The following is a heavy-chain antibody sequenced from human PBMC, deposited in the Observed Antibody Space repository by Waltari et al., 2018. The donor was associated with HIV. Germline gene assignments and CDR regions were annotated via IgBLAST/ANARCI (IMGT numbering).Heavy chain of an antibody. Sequence: EVQLVESGGGLVQPGGSLRLSCAASGFTFSSYWMTWVRQAPGKGLGWVAKIKEDGSETYYVDSVKGRFTISRDNAKNSLHLQMNSLRVDDTAVYYCARDGKLAKYSCDYWGQGTLVTVSS. D-gene: IGHD5-18*01. J-gene: IGHJ4*02. CDR3: ARDGKLAKYSCDY. CDR2: IKEDGSET. V-gene: IGHV3-7*01. CDR1: GFTFSSYW.